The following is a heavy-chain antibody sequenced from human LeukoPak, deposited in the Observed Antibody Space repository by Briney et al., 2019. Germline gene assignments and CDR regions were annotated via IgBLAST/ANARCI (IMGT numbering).Heavy chain of an antibody. V-gene: IGHV3-7*05. D-gene: IGHD4-23*01. CDR2: IKQDGSEK. CDR3: ARDIDYGGNSGWYFDL. J-gene: IGHJ2*01. CDR1: GFTFSSYW. Sequence: TGGSLRLSCAASGFTFSSYWMSWVRQAPGKGLEWVANIKQDGSEKYYVDSVKGRFTISRDNAKNSLYLQMNSLRAEDTAVYYCARDIDYGGNSGWYFDLWGRGTLVTVSS.